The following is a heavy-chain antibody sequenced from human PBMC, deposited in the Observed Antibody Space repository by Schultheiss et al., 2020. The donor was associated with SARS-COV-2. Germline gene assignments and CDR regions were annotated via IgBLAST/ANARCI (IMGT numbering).Heavy chain of an antibody. Sequence: GGSLRLSCAASGFTFSSYEMNWVRQAPGKGLEWVSYISSSGYTIYYADSVKGRFTISRDNAKNSLYLQMNSLRAEDTAVYYCARVRATVKGGNYFDYWGQGTLVTVS. CDR1: GFTFSSYE. CDR3: ARVRATVKGGNYFDY. J-gene: IGHJ4*02. CDR2: ISSSGYTI. D-gene: IGHD4-17*01. V-gene: IGHV3-48*03.